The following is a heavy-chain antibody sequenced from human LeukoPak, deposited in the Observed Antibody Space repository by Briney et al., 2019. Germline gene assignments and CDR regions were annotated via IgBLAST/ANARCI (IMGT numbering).Heavy chain of an antibody. CDR3: ARSIAAAGLDY. CDR1: GGSISSYY. Sequence: SETLSLTCTVSGGSISSYYWSWIRQPPGKGLEWIGCIYHSGSTNYNPSLKSRVTISVDTSKNQFSLKLSSVTAADTAVYYCARSIAAAGLDYWGQGTLVTVSS. V-gene: IGHV4-59*01. D-gene: IGHD6-13*01. CDR2: IYHSGST. J-gene: IGHJ4*02.